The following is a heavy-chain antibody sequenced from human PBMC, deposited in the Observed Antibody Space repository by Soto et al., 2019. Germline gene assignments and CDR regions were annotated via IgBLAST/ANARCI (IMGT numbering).Heavy chain of an antibody. CDR2: IHWDDDK. CDR3: AHITYNNFWSGYPGFDY. D-gene: IGHD3-3*01. CDR1: GFSLSTSGVG. Sequence: QITLKESGPTLVKPTQPLTLTCTFSGFSLSTSGVGVGWIRQPPGKALECLAFIHWDDDKRYSPSLKSRLTITKDTSKYQVVLTMTNMDPVDTATYYCAHITYNNFWSGYPGFDYWGQGTLVTVSS. V-gene: IGHV2-5*02. J-gene: IGHJ4*02.